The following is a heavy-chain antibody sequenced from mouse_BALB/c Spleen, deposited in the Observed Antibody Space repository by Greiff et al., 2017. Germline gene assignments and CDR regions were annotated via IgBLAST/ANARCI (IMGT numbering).Heavy chain of an antibody. V-gene: IGHV1S29*02. J-gene: IGHJ2*01. CDR3: ALDSSGLDY. CDR2: IYPYNGGT. CDR1: GYTFTDYN. Sequence: EVKLQESGPELVKPGASVKISCKASGYTFTDYNMHWVKQSHGKSLEWIGYIYPYNGGTGYNQKFKSKATLTVDNSSSTAYMELRSLTSEDSAVYYCALDSSGLDYWGQGTTLTVSS. D-gene: IGHD3-2*01.